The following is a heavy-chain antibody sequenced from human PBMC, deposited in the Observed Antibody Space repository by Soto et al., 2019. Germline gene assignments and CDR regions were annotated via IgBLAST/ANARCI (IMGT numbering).Heavy chain of an antibody. CDR3: ARDPPYSSGFFDY. CDR2: IYSGGST. D-gene: IGHD6-19*01. Sequence: EVQLVESGGGLVQPGGSLRLSCAASGLTVSSNYMSWVRQAPGKGLEWVSVIYSGGSTYYADSVKGRFTISRDNSKNTLYLQMNSLRAEDTAVYYCARDPPYSSGFFDYWGQGTLVTVSS. J-gene: IGHJ4*02. V-gene: IGHV3-66*01. CDR1: GLTVSSNY.